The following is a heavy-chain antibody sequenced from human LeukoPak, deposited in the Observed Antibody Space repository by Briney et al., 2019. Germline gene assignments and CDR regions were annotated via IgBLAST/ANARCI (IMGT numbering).Heavy chain of an antibody. CDR2: INHSGST. D-gene: IGHD3-16*01. Sequence: PSETLSLTCTVSGGSISSVDYYWSWIRQPPGKGLEWIGEINHSGSTNYNPSLKSRVTISVDTSKNQFSLKLSSVTAADTAVYYCARGRGRFDPWGQGTLVTVSS. V-gene: IGHV4-34*01. CDR3: ARGRGRFDP. J-gene: IGHJ5*02. CDR1: GGSISSVDYY.